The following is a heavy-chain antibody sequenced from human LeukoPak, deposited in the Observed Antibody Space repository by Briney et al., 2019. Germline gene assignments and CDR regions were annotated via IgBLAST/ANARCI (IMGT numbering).Heavy chain of an antibody. CDR2: IYHSGST. J-gene: IGHJ4*02. Sequence: KSSETLSLTCAVSGYSISSGYYWGWIRQPPGQGLEWIGSIYHSGSTYYNPSLKSRVTISVDTSKNQFSLKLSSVTAADTAVYYCAREKFNYDLLHYFDYWGQGTLVTVSS. D-gene: IGHD3-16*01. CDR1: GYSISSGYY. V-gene: IGHV4-38-2*02. CDR3: AREKFNYDLLHYFDY.